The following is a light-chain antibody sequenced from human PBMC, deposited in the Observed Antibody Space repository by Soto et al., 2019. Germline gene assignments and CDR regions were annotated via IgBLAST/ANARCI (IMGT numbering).Light chain of an antibody. CDR1: SSDVCAYDY. CDR2: DVS. V-gene: IGLV2-14*01. CDR3: SSYTSSSTPLYV. Sequence: SVRAQAASVFGSPGQAIAIPRTGTSSDVCAYDYVSWYQQHPGKAPKLMIYDVSNRPSGVSNRFSGSKSGNTASLTISGLQAEDEADYYCSSYTSSSTPLYVFGPGTKVTVL. J-gene: IGLJ1*01.